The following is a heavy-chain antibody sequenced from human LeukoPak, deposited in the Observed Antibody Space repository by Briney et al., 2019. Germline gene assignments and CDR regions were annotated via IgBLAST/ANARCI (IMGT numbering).Heavy chain of an antibody. CDR1: GFTLSSDW. V-gene: IGHV3-48*02. CDR3: ARYGSGTSYITNYFDY. D-gene: IGHD3-10*01. CDR2: ISSDSRTI. Sequence: PGRSLRLSCAASGFTLSSDWMHWVRQVPGKGLEWVSYISSDSRTIYYADSVKGRFTISRDNAKNSLYLQMKSLRDEDTAVYYCARYGSGTSYITNYFDYWGQGTLVTVSS. J-gene: IGHJ4*02.